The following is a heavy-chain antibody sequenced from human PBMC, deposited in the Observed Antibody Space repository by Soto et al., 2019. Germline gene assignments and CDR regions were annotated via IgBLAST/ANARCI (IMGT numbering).Heavy chain of an antibody. D-gene: IGHD3-3*01. CDR3: ARDQYDFWSGEKQYYFDY. V-gene: IGHV3-21*01. Sequence: EVQLVESGGGLVKPGGSLRLSCAASGFTFSSYSMNWVRQAPGKGLEWVSSISSSSSYIYYADSVKGRFTISRDNAKTSLYLQMNSLRAEDTAVYYCARDQYDFWSGEKQYYFDYWGQGTLVTVSS. J-gene: IGHJ4*02. CDR1: GFTFSSYS. CDR2: ISSSSSYI.